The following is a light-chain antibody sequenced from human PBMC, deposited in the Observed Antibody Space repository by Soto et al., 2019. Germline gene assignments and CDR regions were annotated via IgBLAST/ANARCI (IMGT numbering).Light chain of an antibody. CDR1: QSASDSY. J-gene: IGKJ3*01. Sequence: EIVLTQSPGTLSLSPGERATLSCMASQSASDSYLAWYQQKPGQAPRLLNYASSRATGLPDRFRRSGSGTDFAVKISRLEPDDFLVYSCTHSGTSALFGPGTKVDIK. V-gene: IGKV3-20*01. CDR3: THSGTSAL. CDR2: AS.